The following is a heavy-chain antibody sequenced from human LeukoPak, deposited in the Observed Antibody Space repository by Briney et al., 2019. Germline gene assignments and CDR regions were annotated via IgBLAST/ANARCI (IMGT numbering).Heavy chain of an antibody. D-gene: IGHD2-2*01. CDR1: GFTFSSYG. J-gene: IGHJ6*02. CDR2: IWYDGSNK. V-gene: IGHV3-33*01. CDR3: AREGLCYGTSCYVNYYYGMDG. Sequence: GGSLRLSCAASGFTFSSYGMHWVRQAPGKGLEWVEVIWYDGSNKYYADSVKGRFTISRDNSKNTLYLQMNRLRAEDTAVYYCAREGLCYGTSCYVNYYYGMDGWGQGTTVTVSS.